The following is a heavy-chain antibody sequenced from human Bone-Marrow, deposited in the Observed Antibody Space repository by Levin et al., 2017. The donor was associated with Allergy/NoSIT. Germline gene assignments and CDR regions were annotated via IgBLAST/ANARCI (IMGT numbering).Heavy chain of an antibody. CDR3: ATHHEGSSGWLRYIDY. CDR2: ISGSGGTT. V-gene: IGHV3-23*01. D-gene: IGHD6-19*01. CDR1: GFTFSSYA. Sequence: HPGGSLRLSCAASGFTFSSYAMNWVRQAPGKGLEWVASISGSGGTTYYVDSVKGRFTISRDNSKNTLHLQMNTLTAEDTAVYYCATHHEGSSGWLRYIDYWGQGALVTVSS. J-gene: IGHJ4*02.